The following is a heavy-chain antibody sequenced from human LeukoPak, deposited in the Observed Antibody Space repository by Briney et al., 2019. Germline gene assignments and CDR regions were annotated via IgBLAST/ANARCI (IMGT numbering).Heavy chain of an antibody. D-gene: IGHD3-3*01. CDR1: GYTFTSYY. CDR3: ARDPRFLEWSPRANYYYYGMDV. Sequence: GASVKVSCKASGYTFTSYYMHWVRQAPGQGLEWMGWISAYNGNTNYAQKLQGRVTMTTDTSTSTAYMELRSLRSDDTAVYYCARDPRFLEWSPRANYYYYGMDVWGQGTTVTVSS. V-gene: IGHV1-18*04. CDR2: ISAYNGNT. J-gene: IGHJ6*02.